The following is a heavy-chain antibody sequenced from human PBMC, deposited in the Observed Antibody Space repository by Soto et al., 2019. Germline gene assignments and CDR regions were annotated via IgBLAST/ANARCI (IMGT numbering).Heavy chain of an antibody. V-gene: IGHV4-31*03. D-gene: IGHD2-15*01. J-gene: IGHJ6*02. CDR3: ARERCSAGCPMDV. CDR1: GGFISSGGYY. CDR2: IYHTGST. Sequence: PSETLSLTCTVSGGFISSGGYYWAWVRQHPGEGLEWIGYIYHTGSTYYNPSLKSRVTISVDTSENQFSLRLSSVTAADTAIYYCARERCSAGCPMDVWGQGATVTVS.